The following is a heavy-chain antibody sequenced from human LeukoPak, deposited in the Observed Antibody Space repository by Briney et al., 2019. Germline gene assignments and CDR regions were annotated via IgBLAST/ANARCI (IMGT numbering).Heavy chain of an antibody. D-gene: IGHD1-1*01. J-gene: IGHJ5*02. CDR3: ARGKETTFDP. V-gene: IGHV1-2*02. Sequence: ASVKVSCKASGYTFTGYYMHRVRQAPGQGLEWMGWINPNSGGTNYAQKFQGRVTMTRDTSISTAYMELSSLRSEDTAVYYCARGKETTFDPWSQGTLVTVSS. CDR2: INPNSGGT. CDR1: GYTFTGYY.